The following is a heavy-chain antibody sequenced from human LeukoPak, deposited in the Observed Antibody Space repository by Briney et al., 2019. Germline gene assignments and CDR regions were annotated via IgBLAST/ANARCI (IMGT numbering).Heavy chain of an antibody. CDR1: GFTFSSYA. V-gene: IGHV3-30*04. Sequence: GGSLRLSCAASGFTFSSYAMHWVRQAPGKGLEGVAVISYDGSNKYCADSVKGRFTISRDNSKNTLYLQMNSLRAEDTAVYYCARGGYYDSSGYYPYYFDYWGQGTLVTVSS. D-gene: IGHD3-22*01. CDR2: ISYDGSNK. CDR3: ARGGYYDSSGYYPYYFDY. J-gene: IGHJ4*02.